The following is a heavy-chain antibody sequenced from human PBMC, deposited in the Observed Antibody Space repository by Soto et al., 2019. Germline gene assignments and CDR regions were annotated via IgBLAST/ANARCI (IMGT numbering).Heavy chain of an antibody. CDR2: IDPSDSYT. J-gene: IGHJ4*02. Sequence: RGESLKISCKGSGYTFTTYWITWVRQMPGKGLEWMGRIDPSDSYTNYSPSFQGHVTISTDKSIATAYLQWSSLKASDTAMYYCARQDRLTGTTNWGQGTLVTVSS. CDR3: ARQDRLTGTTN. CDR1: GYTFTTYW. D-gene: IGHD3-9*01. V-gene: IGHV5-10-1*01.